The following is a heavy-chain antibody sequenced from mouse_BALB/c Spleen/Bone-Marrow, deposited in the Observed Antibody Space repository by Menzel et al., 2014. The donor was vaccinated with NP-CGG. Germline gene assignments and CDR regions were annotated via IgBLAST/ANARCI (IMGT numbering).Heavy chain of an antibody. D-gene: IGHD4-1*01. V-gene: IGHV10-3*03. J-gene: IGHJ3*01. CDR2: IRSKSNNYAT. CDR3: VREGHGTWFAY. CDR1: GFTFNTYA. Sequence: EVQLVESGGGLVQPKGSLKLSCAASGFTFNTYAMHWVCQAPGKGLEWVARIRSKSNNYATYYADSVKDRFTISRDDSQSMLYLQMNNLKTEDTAMYYCVREGHGTWFAYWGQGTLINVSA.